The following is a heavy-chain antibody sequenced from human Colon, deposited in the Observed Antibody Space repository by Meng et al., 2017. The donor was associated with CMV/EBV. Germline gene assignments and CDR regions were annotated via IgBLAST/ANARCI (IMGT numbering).Heavy chain of an antibody. J-gene: IGHJ6*02. Sequence: ASVKVSCKASGYTGYYIHWVRQAPGQGLEWMGWFNRDSDSTRYVQKFQGRVTMTGDTSINTVYMELNSLRSDDPAVYYCARAVADTYGMDVWGQGTTVTVSS. CDR2: FNRDSDST. CDR1: GYTGYY. CDR3: ARAVADTYGMDV. V-gene: IGHV1-2*02. D-gene: IGHD6-19*01.